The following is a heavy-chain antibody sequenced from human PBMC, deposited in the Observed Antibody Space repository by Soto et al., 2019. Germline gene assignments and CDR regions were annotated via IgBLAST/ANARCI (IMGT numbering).Heavy chain of an antibody. D-gene: IGHD3-9*01. Sequence: EVRLVESGGGLVQPGGSMRLSCADSGFSFSSYWMHWVRQGPGKGLVWVSRINTDGSSTNYADSVKGRFTISRDNAKNTVYLQMNSLRAEDTAVYYCARSPGGYYIDWGQGTMVTVSS. CDR2: INTDGSST. CDR3: ARSPGGYYID. CDR1: GFSFSSYW. V-gene: IGHV3-74*01. J-gene: IGHJ3*01.